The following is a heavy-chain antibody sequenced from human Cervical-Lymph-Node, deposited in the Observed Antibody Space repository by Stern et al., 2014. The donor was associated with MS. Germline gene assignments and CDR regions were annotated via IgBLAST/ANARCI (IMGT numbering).Heavy chain of an antibody. V-gene: IGHV3-23*04. CDR2: ISGSGGST. CDR1: GFTFSSYA. D-gene: IGHD3-10*01. CDR3: GPWFGDSPLDY. Sequence: EVHLVESGGGLVQPGGSLRLSCTASGFTFSSYAMNWVRQAPGKGLEWVSAISGSGGSTYYADSVKGRFTISRDNSKNTLYLQMNSLRAEDTAVYYCGPWFGDSPLDYWGQGTLVIVSS. J-gene: IGHJ4*02.